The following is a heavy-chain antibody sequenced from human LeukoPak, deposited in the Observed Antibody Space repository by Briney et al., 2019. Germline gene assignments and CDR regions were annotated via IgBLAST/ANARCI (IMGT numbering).Heavy chain of an antibody. V-gene: IGHV3-23*01. CDR3: AKEGYYDYVWGSYRINFDY. CDR1: GFSFTSCG. J-gene: IGHJ4*02. Sequence: GGTLGLSCIASGFSFTSCGMSWVRQVPGKGLEWVSAISGSGGTTYYADSVKGRFTISRDNSKNTLYLQMNSLRAEDTAVYYCAKEGYYDYVWGSYRINFDYWGQGTLVTVSS. D-gene: IGHD3-16*02. CDR2: ISGSGGTT.